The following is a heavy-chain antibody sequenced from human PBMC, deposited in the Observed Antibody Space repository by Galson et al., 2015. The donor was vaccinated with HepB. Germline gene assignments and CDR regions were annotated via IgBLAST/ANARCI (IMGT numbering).Heavy chain of an antibody. CDR1: GYTFTGYY. CDR2: INPNSGGT. CDR3: ARAGDCGGDCYSFRSPYYYMDV. Sequence: SVKVSCKASGYTFTGYYMHWVRQAPGQGLEWMGWINPNSGGTNYAQKFQGRVTMTRDTSISTAYMELSRLRSDDTAVYYCARAGDCGGDCYSFRSPYYYMDVWGKGTTVTVSS. J-gene: IGHJ6*03. D-gene: IGHD2-21*01. V-gene: IGHV1-2*02.